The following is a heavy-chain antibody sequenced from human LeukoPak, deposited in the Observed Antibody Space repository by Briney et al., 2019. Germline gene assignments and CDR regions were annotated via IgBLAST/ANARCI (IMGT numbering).Heavy chain of an antibody. CDR3: AKDYYDSSGYPTPFDY. V-gene: IGHV3-23*01. CDR1: GFTFSSYS. CDR2: ISGSGGST. D-gene: IGHD3-22*01. J-gene: IGHJ4*02. Sequence: GGSLRLSCAASGFTFSSYSMNWVRQAPGKGLEWVSAISGSGGSTYYADSVKGRFTISRDNSKNTLYLQMNSLRAEDTAVYYCAKDYYDSSGYPTPFDYWGQGTLVTVSS.